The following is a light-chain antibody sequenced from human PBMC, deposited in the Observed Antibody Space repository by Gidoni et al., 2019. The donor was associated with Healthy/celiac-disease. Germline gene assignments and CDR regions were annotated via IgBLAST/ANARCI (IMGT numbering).Light chain of an antibody. J-gene: IGLJ3*02. CDR2: DVT. V-gene: IGLV2-14*03. Sequence: QPALTQPASVSGSPGQSITISCTGTSSDIAYYDYVSWYQQHPGKAPKLLIYDVTNRPSGISSRFSGSKSGNTASLTISGLQAEDEADYYCSSYTTSITVVFGGGTKLTVL. CDR3: SSYTTSITVV. CDR1: SSDIAYYDY.